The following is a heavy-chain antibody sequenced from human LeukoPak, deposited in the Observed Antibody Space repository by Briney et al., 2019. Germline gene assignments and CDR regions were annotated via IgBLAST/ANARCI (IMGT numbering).Heavy chain of an antibody. J-gene: IGHJ5*02. Sequence: GRSLRLSCAASGFTFSSYAMHWVRQAPGKGLEWVSYISSSGSTIYYADSVKGRFTISRDNAKNSLYLQMNSLRAEDTAVYYCARGDSSVPGWFDPWGQGTLVTVSS. CDR1: GFTFSSYA. V-gene: IGHV3-48*03. CDR3: ARGDSSVPGWFDP. CDR2: ISSSGSTI. D-gene: IGHD3-22*01.